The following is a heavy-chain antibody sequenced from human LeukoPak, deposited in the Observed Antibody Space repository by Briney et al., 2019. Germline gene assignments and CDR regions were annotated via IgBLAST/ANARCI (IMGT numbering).Heavy chain of an antibody. CDR2: IYYSGSP. Sequence: KPSETLSLTCAVSGGSISNTDYYWGWIRQTPGKGLEWIGSIYYSGSPYYNPSLKSRVTISVDTSKNQFSLKFTSVTAADTAVYYCARAPMVPPYFDYWGQGTLVTVSS. J-gene: IGHJ4*02. D-gene: IGHD3-10*01. CDR3: ARAPMVPPYFDY. CDR1: GGSISNTDYY. V-gene: IGHV4-39*01.